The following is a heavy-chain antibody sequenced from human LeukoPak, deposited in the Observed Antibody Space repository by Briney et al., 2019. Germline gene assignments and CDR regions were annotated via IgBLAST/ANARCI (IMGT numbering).Heavy chain of an antibody. J-gene: IGHJ6*02. CDR1: GGSFSGYY. CDR3: ARFKTSGWYYYYYGMDV. Sequence: SETLSLTCAVYGGSFSGYYWSWIRQPPGKGLEWIGEINHSGSTNYNPSLKSRVTISVDTSKNQFSLKLSSVTAADTAVYYCARFKTSGWYYYYYGMDVWGQGTTVTVSS. V-gene: IGHV4-34*01. D-gene: IGHD3-22*01. CDR2: INHSGST.